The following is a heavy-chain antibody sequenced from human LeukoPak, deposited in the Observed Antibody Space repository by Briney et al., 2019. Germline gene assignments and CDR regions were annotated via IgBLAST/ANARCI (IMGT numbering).Heavy chain of an antibody. J-gene: IGHJ4*02. Sequence: GGSMRLSCAASGFTFSSYAMSWVRQAPGKGLEWVSAISGSGSSTYYADSVKGRFTISRDNSKNTLYLQMNSLRAEDTAVYYCAKERWELLDHFDYWGQGTLVTVSS. CDR2: ISGSGSST. CDR3: AKERWELLDHFDY. D-gene: IGHD1-26*01. V-gene: IGHV3-23*01. CDR1: GFTFSSYA.